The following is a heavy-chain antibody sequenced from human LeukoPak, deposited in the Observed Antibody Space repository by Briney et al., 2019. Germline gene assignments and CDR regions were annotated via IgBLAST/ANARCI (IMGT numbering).Heavy chain of an antibody. J-gene: IGHJ4*02. CDR1: CGSFRGYY. CDR2: INHSGST. Sequence: SETLSLTCAVYCGSFRGYYWSWIRQPPGKGLDWVGEINHSGSTNYNPSLKSRVTISVDTSKNQFSLKLSSVTAVDTAVYYCASRPRYCSGGSCRGRYFDYWGQGTLVTVSS. CDR3: ASRPRYCSGGSCRGRYFDY. V-gene: IGHV4-34*01. D-gene: IGHD2-15*01.